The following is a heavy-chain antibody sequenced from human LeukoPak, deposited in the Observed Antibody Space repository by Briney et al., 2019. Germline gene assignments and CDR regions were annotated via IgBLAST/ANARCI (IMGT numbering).Heavy chain of an antibody. D-gene: IGHD6-13*01. CDR2: ISAYNGNT. CDR3: ARVVGRIAAAANQAFDI. J-gene: IGHJ3*02. V-gene: IGHV1-18*01. Sequence: GASVKVSCKASGYTFTSYGISWVRQAPGQGLEWMGWISAYNGNTNYAQKLQGRVTMTTDASTSTAYMELGSLRSDDTAMYYCARVVGRIAAAANQAFDIWGQGTMVTVSS. CDR1: GYTFTSYG.